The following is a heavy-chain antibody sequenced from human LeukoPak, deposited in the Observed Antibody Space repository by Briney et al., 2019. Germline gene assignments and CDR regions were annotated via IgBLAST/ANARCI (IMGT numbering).Heavy chain of an antibody. CDR3: AKDRGYYYDSSGYYYFDY. CDR1: GFAFSSYA. V-gene: IGHV3-23*01. Sequence: GGSLRLSCTASGFAFSSYAMSWVRQAPGKGLEWVSAISGGGGSTYHADSVKGRFTISRDNSKNTLYLQMNSLRAEDTAVYYCAKDRGYYYDSSGYYYFDYWGQGTLVTVSS. CDR2: ISGGGGST. D-gene: IGHD3-22*01. J-gene: IGHJ4*02.